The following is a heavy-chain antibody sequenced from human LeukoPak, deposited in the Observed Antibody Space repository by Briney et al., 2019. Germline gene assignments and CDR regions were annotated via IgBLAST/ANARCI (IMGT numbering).Heavy chain of an antibody. Sequence: PSQTLSLTCTVSGGSISSGGYYWSWIRQPPGKGLEWIGYIYHSGSTYYNPSLKSRVTISVDRSKNQFSLKLSSVTAADTAVYYCARGAPCSSTSCEVWFDPWGQGTLVTVSS. CDR1: GGSISSGGYY. CDR2: IYHSGST. V-gene: IGHV4-30-2*01. CDR3: ARGAPCSSTSCEVWFDP. D-gene: IGHD2-2*01. J-gene: IGHJ5*02.